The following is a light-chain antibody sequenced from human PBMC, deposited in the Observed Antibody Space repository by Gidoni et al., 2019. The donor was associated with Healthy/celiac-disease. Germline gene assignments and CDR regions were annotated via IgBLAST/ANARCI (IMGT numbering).Light chain of an antibody. CDR3: QQYNNWPPYT. CDR2: GGS. V-gene: IGKV3-15*01. Sequence: EIVMTQSPATLSVSPGERAIPSCRASQSVSSNLAWYQQKPCQAPRLLIYGGSTRATGIPARFSGSGSGTEFTLTISSLQSEDFAVDYCQQYNNWPPYTFGQGTKLEIK. CDR1: QSVSSN. J-gene: IGKJ2*01.